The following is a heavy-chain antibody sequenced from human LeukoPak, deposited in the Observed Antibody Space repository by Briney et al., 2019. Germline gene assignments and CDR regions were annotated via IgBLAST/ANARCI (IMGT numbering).Heavy chain of an antibody. CDR3: ARDRVVVTAIPYYFDY. Sequence: SETLPLTCAVSGYSISSGYYWGWIRQPPGKGLEWIGSIYHSGSTYYNPSLKSRVTISVDTSKNQFSLKLSSVTAADTAVYYCARDRVVVTAIPYYFDYWGQGTLVTVSS. CDR1: GYSISSGYY. V-gene: IGHV4-38-2*02. J-gene: IGHJ4*02. CDR2: IYHSGST. D-gene: IGHD2-21*02.